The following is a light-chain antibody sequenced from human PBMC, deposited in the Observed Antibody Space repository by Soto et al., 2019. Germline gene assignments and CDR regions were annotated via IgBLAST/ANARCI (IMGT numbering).Light chain of an antibody. Sequence: EIVMTQSPATLSVSPGERVTLSCRAGQGVGSTLAWYRQQPGQAPRLLIYDAYIRATGVPARFSGSGSGTEFTLTISSLQSEDFAVYYCQHYKTWPLAFGGGTKVEIK. J-gene: IGKJ4*01. V-gene: IGKV3-15*01. CDR3: QHYKTWPLA. CDR2: DAY. CDR1: QGVGST.